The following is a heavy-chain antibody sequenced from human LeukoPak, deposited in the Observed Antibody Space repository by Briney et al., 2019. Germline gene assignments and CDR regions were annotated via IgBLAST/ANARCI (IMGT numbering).Heavy chain of an antibody. V-gene: IGHV5-51*01. CDR1: GYSFTSYW. CDR3: ARGLLWFGELFLSAFDI. D-gene: IGHD3-10*01. Sequence: GESLKISCKGSGYSFTSYWIGWVRQMPGKGLEWMGIIYPGDSDTRYSPSFQGQVTISADKSISTAYLQWSSLKASDTAMYYYARGLLWFGELFLSAFDIWGQGTMVTVSS. J-gene: IGHJ3*02. CDR2: IYPGDSDT.